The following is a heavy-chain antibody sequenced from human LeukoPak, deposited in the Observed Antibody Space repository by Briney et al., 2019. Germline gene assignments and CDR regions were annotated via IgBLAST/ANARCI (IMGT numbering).Heavy chain of an antibody. D-gene: IGHD2-2*01. Sequence: GASVKVSCKASGGTFSSYGISWVRQAPGQGLEWMGGIIPIFGTVNDAQKFQGRVTITADASTSTAYMELSSLRSEDTAVYYCARIISSTILDAFDIWGQGTRVTVSS. CDR2: IIPIFGTV. V-gene: IGHV1-69*01. J-gene: IGHJ3*02. CDR3: ARIISSTILDAFDI. CDR1: GGTFSSYG.